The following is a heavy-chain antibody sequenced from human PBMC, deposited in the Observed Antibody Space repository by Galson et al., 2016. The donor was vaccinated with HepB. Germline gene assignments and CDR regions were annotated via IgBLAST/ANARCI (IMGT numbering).Heavy chain of an antibody. V-gene: IGHV4-4*02. J-gene: IGHJ4*02. D-gene: IGHD3-10*01. CDR2: IYPTGST. Sequence: SETLSLTCTVSNTSITTVNWWSWVRQPPGKGLEWIGEIYPTGSTKYHPSLKSRVTISIDKSNNQFSLRLSSVTAADTALYYCARGIYGTGSYRLGFGYWGRGILVTVSS. CDR3: ARGIYGTGSYRLGFGY. CDR1: NTSITTVNW.